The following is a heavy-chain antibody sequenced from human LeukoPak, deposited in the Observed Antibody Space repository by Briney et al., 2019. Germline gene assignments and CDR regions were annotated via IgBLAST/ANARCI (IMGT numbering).Heavy chain of an antibody. CDR1: GGSISSYC. D-gene: IGHD6-6*01. CDR2: IYYSGST. J-gene: IGHJ4*02. V-gene: IGHV4-59*01. Sequence: PSETLSLTCTVSGGSISSYCWSWIRQPPGKGLEWIGYIYYSGSTNYNPSLKSRVTISVDTSKNQFSLKLSSVTAADTAVYYCAREGRSSSVDYWGQGTLVTVSS. CDR3: AREGRSSSVDY.